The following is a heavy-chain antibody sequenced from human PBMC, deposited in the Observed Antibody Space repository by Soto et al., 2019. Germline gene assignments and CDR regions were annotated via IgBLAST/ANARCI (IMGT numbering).Heavy chain of an antibody. CDR2: IIPILGIA. CDR3: ARPAYGGSGSYLAFDI. D-gene: IGHD3-10*01. CDR1: GGTFSSYT. Sequence: GASVKVSCKASGGTFSSYTISWVRQAPGQGLEWMGRIIPILGIANYAQKFQGRVTITADKSTSTAYMELSSLRSEDTAVYYCARPAYGGSGSYLAFDIWGQGTMVTVSS. J-gene: IGHJ3*02. V-gene: IGHV1-69*02.